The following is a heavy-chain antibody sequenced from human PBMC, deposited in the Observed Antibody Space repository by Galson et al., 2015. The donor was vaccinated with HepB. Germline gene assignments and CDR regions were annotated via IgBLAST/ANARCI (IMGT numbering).Heavy chain of an antibody. CDR3: AKDLRVRGPYYYYYGMDV. V-gene: IGHV5-10-1*01. Sequence: QSGAEVKKPGESLRISCKGSGYSFTSYWISWVRQMPGKGLEWMGRIDPSDSYTNYSPSFQGHVTISADKSISTAYLQMNSLRTEDTALYYCAKDLRVRGPYYYYYGMDVWGQGTTVTVSS. J-gene: IGHJ6*02. CDR2: IDPSDSYT. D-gene: IGHD3-10*01. CDR1: GYSFTSYW.